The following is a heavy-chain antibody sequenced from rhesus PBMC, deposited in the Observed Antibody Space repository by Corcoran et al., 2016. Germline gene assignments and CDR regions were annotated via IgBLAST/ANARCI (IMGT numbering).Heavy chain of an antibody. CDR3: ARGDTTTVAFDY. CDR2: ISGCSGST. J-gene: IGHJ4*01. V-gene: IGHV4-65*01. CDR1: GGSVSRSHW. Sequence: QVQLQESGPGLVQPSATLSLTCAVSGGSVSRSHWWCWIRQPPGKGLVWIGYISGCSGSTYYNPSLKSRVTISTDTSKNQFSLKLSSVTAADTSVYYCARGDTTTVAFDYWGQGVLVTVSS. D-gene: IGHD5-12*01.